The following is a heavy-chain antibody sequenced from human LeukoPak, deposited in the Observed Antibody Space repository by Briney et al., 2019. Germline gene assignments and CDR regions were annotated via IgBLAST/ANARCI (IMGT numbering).Heavy chain of an antibody. Sequence: GGSLRLSCAASGFTFSDYYMSWIRQAPGKGLEWVPYISSSGSTIYYADSVKGRFTISRDNAKNSLYLQMNSLRAEDTAVYYCASQYDFWSGYYDYWGQGTLVTVSS. CDR1: GFTFSDYY. CDR2: ISSSGSTI. CDR3: ASQYDFWSGYYDY. V-gene: IGHV3-11*01. J-gene: IGHJ4*02. D-gene: IGHD3-3*01.